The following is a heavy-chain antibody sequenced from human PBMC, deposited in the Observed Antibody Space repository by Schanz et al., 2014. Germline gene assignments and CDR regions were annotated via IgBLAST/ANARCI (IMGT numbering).Heavy chain of an antibody. CDR3: IPMSIAAH. D-gene: IGHD6-6*01. J-gene: IGHJ4*02. V-gene: IGHV3-23*05. CDR1: GFTFSNHA. Sequence: EVHLLESGGGLVQPGGSLRLSCAASGFTFSNHALSWVRQAPGKGLEWVSLIYKSGSAFYADSVKGRFTISRDNAKNSLYLQMNSLRAEDTAVYYCIPMSIAAHWGQGTLVTVSS. CDR2: LIYKSGSA.